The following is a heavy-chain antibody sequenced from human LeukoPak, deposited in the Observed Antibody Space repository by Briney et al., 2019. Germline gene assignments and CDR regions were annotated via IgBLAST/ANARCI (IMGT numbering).Heavy chain of an antibody. V-gene: IGHV3-74*01. CDR1: GFTFSSYW. CDR3: ARDYDILTGRSGDHYWDMDV. CDR2: INSDGSST. D-gene: IGHD3-9*01. J-gene: IGHJ6*03. Sequence: PGGSLRLSCAASGFTFSSYWMHWVRQAPGKGLVWVSRINSDGSSTSYADSVKGRFTISRDNAKNTLYLQMNSLRAEDTAVYYCARDYDILTGRSGDHYWDMDVWGKGTTVTVSS.